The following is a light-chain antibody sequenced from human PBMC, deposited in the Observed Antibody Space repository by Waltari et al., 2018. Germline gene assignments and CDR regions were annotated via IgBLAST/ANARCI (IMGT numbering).Light chain of an antibody. CDR2: AAS. CDR3: QQYNNWPPSIT. V-gene: IGKV3-15*01. Sequence: EIVVTQSPATLSVSPGERATLSCMTSQIPSNVAWYQQKPGQAPRLLLPAASTRATGVPARFSGSGSEPEFTLTISSLQPEDSAVYYCQQYNNWPPSITFGQGTRLEIK. CDR1: QIPSN. J-gene: IGKJ5*01.